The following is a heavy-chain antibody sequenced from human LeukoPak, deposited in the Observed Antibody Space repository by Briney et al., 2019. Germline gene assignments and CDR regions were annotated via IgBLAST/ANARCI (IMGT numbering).Heavy chain of an antibody. D-gene: IGHD6-6*01. V-gene: IGHV3-23*01. CDR3: AKSSTRLNPGYFQH. CDR2: ISGSGGST. CDR1: VFTFSSYA. Sequence: VGSLRLSCAASVFTFSSYAMSWVRQAPGKGLEWVSAISGSGGSTYYADSVKGRFTISRDNSKNTLYLQMNSLRAEDTAVYYCAKSSTRLNPGYFQHWGQGTLVTVSS. J-gene: IGHJ1*01.